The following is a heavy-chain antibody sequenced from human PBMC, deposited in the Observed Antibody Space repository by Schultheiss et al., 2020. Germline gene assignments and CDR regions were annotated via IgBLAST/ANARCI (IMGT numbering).Heavy chain of an antibody. Sequence: SQTLSLTCAVYGGSFSGYYWSWIRQPPGKGLEWIGEINHSGSTYYNPSLQSRVTISVDTSKNQFSLKLSSVTAADTAVYYCARVERPLRYLEWLPPWFDPRGQGTLVTVSS. J-gene: IGHJ5*02. V-gene: IGHV4-34*01. CDR3: ARVERPLRYLEWLPPWFDP. CDR1: GGSFSGYY. D-gene: IGHD3-3*01. CDR2: INHSGST.